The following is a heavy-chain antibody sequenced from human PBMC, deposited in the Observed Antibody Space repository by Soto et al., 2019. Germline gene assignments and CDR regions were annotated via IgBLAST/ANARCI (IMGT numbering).Heavy chain of an antibody. CDR3: ARGWCSGGSCIQYYYYYGMDV. CDR1: GGSISSYY. V-gene: IGHV4-59*01. CDR2: IYYSGSS. D-gene: IGHD2-15*01. J-gene: IGHJ6*02. Sequence: SETLSLTCTVSGGSISSYYWSWIRQPPGKGLEWIGYIYYSGSSNYNPSLKSRVTISVDTSKNQFSLKLSSVTAADTAVYYCARGWCSGGSCIQYYYYYGMDVWGQGATVTVSS.